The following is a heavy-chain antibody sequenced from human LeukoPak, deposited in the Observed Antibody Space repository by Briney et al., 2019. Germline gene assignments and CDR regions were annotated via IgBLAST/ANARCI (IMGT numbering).Heavy chain of an antibody. V-gene: IGHV4-61*02. D-gene: IGHD1-26*01. CDR2: IYTSGST. Sequence: SQTLSLTCTVSGGSISSGSYYWSWIRQPAGTGLEWIGRIYTSGSTNYNPSLKSRVTISVDRSKNQFSLMLRSVTAADTAVYYCARAVGSSESNWFDPWGQGTLVTVSS. CDR3: ARAVGSSESNWFDP. J-gene: IGHJ5*02. CDR1: GGSISSGSYY.